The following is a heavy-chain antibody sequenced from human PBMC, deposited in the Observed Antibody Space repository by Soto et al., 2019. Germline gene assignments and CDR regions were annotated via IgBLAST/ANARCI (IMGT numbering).Heavy chain of an antibody. CDR1: GGSISSGDYY. D-gene: IGHD6-13*01. J-gene: IGHJ6*02. CDR3: ARASSSWYTYYYYGMDV. Sequence: QVQLQESGPGLVKPSQTLSLTCTVSGGSISSGDYYWSWIRQPPGKGLEWIGYIYYSGSTYYNPSLKSRVTISVATSKNQFALKLSSVTAADTAVYYCARASSSWYTYYYYGMDVWGQGTTVTVSS. CDR2: IYYSGST. V-gene: IGHV4-30-4*01.